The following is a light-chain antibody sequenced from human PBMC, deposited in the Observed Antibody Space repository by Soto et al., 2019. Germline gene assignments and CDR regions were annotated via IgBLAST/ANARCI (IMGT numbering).Light chain of an antibody. CDR1: VGFYGL. Sequence: QSALTQPASVSGSPGQSITMSCTDVGFYGLVSWYQQYPGKVPKLMIYDVSQWPSGVSDRFSGSKSGNTAYLTISALQADDEADYYCSLDAGSSNYVFGTGTKLTVL. V-gene: IGLV2-23*02. J-gene: IGLJ1*01. CDR2: DVS. CDR3: SLDAGSSNYV.